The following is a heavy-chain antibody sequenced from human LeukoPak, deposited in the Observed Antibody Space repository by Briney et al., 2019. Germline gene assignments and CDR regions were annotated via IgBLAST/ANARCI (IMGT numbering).Heavy chain of an antibody. V-gene: IGHV3-23*01. Sequence: RGSLRLSCAASGFTFSNFAVTWVRPAPGEGLEWVSSLSASSGSTHYAHSVQGPFTISRDNSKNTLYSQMSSLRAEDTATYHCTKHIVVVPAPGDAFDIWGQGTMVTVSS. J-gene: IGHJ3*02. CDR3: TKHIVVVPAPGDAFDI. CDR2: LSASSGST. CDR1: GFTFSNFA. D-gene: IGHD2-2*01.